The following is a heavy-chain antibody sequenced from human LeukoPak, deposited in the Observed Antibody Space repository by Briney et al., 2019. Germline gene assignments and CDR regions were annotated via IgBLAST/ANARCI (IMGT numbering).Heavy chain of an antibody. J-gene: IGHJ3*02. V-gene: IGHV3-72*01. CDR1: GFTFSDHY. CDR3: ARDGLDGDDAFDI. CDR2: IRNKVNSYTT. Sequence: PGGSLRLSCAASGFTFSDHYMDWVRQAPGKGLEWVGRIRNKVNSYTTEYAASVKGRFTISRDDSKSSLYLQMNSLQTEDTAVYYCARDGLDGDDAFDIWGQGTMVTVSS. D-gene: IGHD4-17*01.